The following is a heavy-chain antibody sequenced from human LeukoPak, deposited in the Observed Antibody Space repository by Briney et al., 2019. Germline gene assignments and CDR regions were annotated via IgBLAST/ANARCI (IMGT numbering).Heavy chain of an antibody. Sequence: SETLSLTCAVYGGSFRGYYWSWLRQPPGKGLEWIGEINHSGSTNYNPSLKSRATMSIDTTKNQFSLKLRSVTAADTAVYFCARAGIAGSPSGYWGQGTLVTVSS. CDR1: GGSFRGYY. J-gene: IGHJ4*02. D-gene: IGHD6-13*01. CDR2: INHSGST. CDR3: ARAGIAGSPSGY. V-gene: IGHV4-34*01.